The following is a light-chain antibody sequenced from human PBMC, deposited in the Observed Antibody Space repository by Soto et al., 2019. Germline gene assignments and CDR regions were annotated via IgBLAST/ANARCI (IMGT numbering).Light chain of an antibody. CDR2: GAS. V-gene: IGKV3-15*01. J-gene: IGKJ5*01. CDR3: QQYNNWPPPIT. CDR1: QSVSSN. Sequence: EIVMTQSPATLSVSPGERATLSCRASQSVSSNLAWYQQKPGQAPRLLIYGASTRATGIPARSSGSGSGTEFTLTISSLQSEDFAVYYCQQYNNWPPPITFGQGTRLEI.